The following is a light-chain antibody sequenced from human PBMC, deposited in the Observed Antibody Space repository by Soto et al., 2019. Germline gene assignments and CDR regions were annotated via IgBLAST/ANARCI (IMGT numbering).Light chain of an antibody. CDR1: QSINKW. Sequence: DIQMTQSPSTLSSSVGDRVTISCLASQSINKWLAWYQHKPGKAPNILIYEVSTLHSGVPSRFSGSGSGTEFTLPISSLRPDDFATYYCQHYSGDRATFGQGTKV. J-gene: IGKJ1*01. V-gene: IGKV1-5*03. CDR2: EVS. CDR3: QHYSGDRAT.